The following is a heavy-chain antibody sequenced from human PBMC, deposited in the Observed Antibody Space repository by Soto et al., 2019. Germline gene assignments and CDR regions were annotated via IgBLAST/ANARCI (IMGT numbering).Heavy chain of an antibody. V-gene: IGHV3-49*03. J-gene: IGHJ4*02. CDR1: GFTFGDYA. D-gene: IGHD3-22*01. CDR3: TRDRAGGYYDSSGYY. Sequence: SGGSLRLSCTASGFTFGDYAMSWFRQAPGKGLEWVGFIRSKAYGGTTEYAASVKGRFTISRDDSKSIAYLQMNSLKTEDTAVYYCTRDRAGGYYDSSGYYWGQGTLVTVSS. CDR2: IRSKAYGGTT.